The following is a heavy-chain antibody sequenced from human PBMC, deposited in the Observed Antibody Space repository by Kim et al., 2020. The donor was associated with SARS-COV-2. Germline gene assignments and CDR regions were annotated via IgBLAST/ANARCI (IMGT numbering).Heavy chain of an antibody. D-gene: IGHD5-18*01. Sequence: GGSLRLSCAASGFTFGDYAMHWVRQAPGKGLEWVSGISWNSGSIGYADSVKGRFTISRDNAKNSLYLQMNSLRAEDTALYYCAKGVVGISGRGRMDTAMVSWGQGTLVTVSS. CDR1: GFTFGDYA. J-gene: IGHJ5*02. V-gene: IGHV3-9*01. CDR2: ISWNSGSI. CDR3: AKGVVGISGRGRMDTAMVS.